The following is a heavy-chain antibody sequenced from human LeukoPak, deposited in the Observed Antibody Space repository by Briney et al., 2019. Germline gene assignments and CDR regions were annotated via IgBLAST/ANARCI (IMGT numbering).Heavy chain of an antibody. J-gene: IGHJ6*03. CDR2: IYYSGST. Sequence: SETLSLTCTVSGGSISSYYWSWLRQPPGKGLEWIGYIYYSGSTNYNPSLKSRVTISVDTSKNQFSLKLSSVIAADTAVYYCARTTEGYCSSASCFGFSYSYYMDVWGKGTTVTISS. CDR3: ARTTEGYCSSASCFGFSYSYYMDV. D-gene: IGHD2-2*01. CDR1: GGSISSYY. V-gene: IGHV4-59*01.